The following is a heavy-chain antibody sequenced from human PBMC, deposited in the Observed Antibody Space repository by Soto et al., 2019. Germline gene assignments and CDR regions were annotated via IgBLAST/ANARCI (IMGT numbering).Heavy chain of an antibody. CDR1: GYIFTNYD. J-gene: IGHJ4*02. CDR2: ISAYNGNT. CDR3: ARSTSDY. Sequence: ASVKVSCKASGYIFTNYDISWVRQAPGQGLEWLGWISAYNGNTDYAQKLQGRVTMTTDTSTTTAYMELRSLRSDDTAVYYCARSTSDYWGQGTLVTVSS. V-gene: IGHV1-18*01. D-gene: IGHD1-1*01.